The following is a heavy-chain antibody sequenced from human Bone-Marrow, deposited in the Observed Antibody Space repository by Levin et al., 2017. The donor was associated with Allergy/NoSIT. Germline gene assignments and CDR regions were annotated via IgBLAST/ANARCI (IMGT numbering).Heavy chain of an antibody. CDR1: GYTFTAYW. CDR2: IKLSSGDT. CDR3: VRGGYASGGGYY. D-gene: IGHD3-10*01. J-gene: IGHJ4*02. V-gene: IGHV1-2*02. Sequence: ASVKVSCKASGYTFTAYWMHWVRQAPGQGLEWMGWIKLSSGDTVYAQKFQGRVTMTSDPSISTAYMDLGRLTTDDTAVYYCVRGGYASGGGYYGGQGTLVTDSS.